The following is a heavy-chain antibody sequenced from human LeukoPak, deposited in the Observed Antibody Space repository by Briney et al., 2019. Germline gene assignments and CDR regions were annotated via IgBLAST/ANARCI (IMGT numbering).Heavy chain of an antibody. D-gene: IGHD5-12*01. J-gene: IGHJ6*03. CDR1: GYTFTGYY. Sequence: ASVKVSCKASGYTFTGYYMHWVRQAPGQGLEWMGWINPNSGGTNYAQKFQGRVTMTRDTSISTAYMELSRLRSDDTAVYYCASYSGYSNYYYYMDVWGKGTTVTVSS. V-gene: IGHV1-2*02. CDR2: INPNSGGT. CDR3: ASYSGYSNYYYYMDV.